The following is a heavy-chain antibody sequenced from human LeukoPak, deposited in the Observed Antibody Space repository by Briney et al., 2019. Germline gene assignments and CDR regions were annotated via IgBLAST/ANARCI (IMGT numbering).Heavy chain of an antibody. CDR3: ARSASPSVWFIAAAAGHNDY. D-gene: IGHD6-13*01. J-gene: IGHJ4*02. CDR2: INAGNGNT. Sequence: ASVKVSCKAFGGTFSSYAISWVRQAPGQRLEWMGWINAGNGNTKYSQKFQGRVTITRDTSASTAYMELSSLRSEDTAVYYCARSASPSVWFIAAAAGHNDYWGQGTLVTVSS. CDR1: GGTFSSYA. V-gene: IGHV1-3*01.